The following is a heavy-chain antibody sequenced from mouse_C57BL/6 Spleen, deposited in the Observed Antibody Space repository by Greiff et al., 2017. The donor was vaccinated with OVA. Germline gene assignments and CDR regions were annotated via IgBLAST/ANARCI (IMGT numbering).Heavy chain of an antibody. Sequence: VQLQQSGAELMKPGASVKLSCKATGTPFPATGKERVKKRTGQRLEWIGRNFTGSCSTNYNEKFKGKATFTADTSSNTAYMQLSSLTTEDSAIYYCARRDWVVYWGQGTTLTVSS. CDR2: FTGSCST. J-gene: IGHJ2*01. CDR3: ARRDWVVY. D-gene: IGHD1-1*02. CDR1: GTPFPATG. V-gene: IGHV1-9*01.